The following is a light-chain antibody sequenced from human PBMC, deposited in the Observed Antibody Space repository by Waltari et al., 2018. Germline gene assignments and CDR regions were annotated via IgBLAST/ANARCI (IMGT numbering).Light chain of an antibody. CDR2: KDT. CDR1: TLSKQY. J-gene: IGLJ1*01. V-gene: IGLV3-25*03. CDR3: KLADSTVTYV. Sequence: SHELTQPPSVSVSPGQTATITCPGETLSKQYVYWYQHKPGQAPVLLIYKDTERPSGIPDRFSGSSSGTSVTLTISGVQAEDEADYYCKLADSTVTYVFGPGTKVIVL.